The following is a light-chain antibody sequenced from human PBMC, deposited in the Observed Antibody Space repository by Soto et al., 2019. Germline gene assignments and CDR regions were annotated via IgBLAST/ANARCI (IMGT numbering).Light chain of an antibody. J-gene: IGLJ2*01. CDR2: EVS. CDR3: SSYAGSNNFVV. CDR1: SSDIGGYNY. Sequence: QSALTQPPSASGSPGQSVTISCTGTSSDIGGYNYVSWYQQHPGKAPKLMVYEVSKRPSGVPDRFSGSKSGNTASLTVSGLHAEDEADYYCSSYAGSNNFVVFGGGTKVTVL. V-gene: IGLV2-8*01.